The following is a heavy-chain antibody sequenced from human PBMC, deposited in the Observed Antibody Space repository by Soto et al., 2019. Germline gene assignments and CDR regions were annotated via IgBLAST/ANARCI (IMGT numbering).Heavy chain of an antibody. CDR3: ARHDFRAVGRLY. CDR1: GGSISSSSYY. V-gene: IGHV4-39*01. J-gene: IGHJ4*02. CDR2: IYYSGST. Sequence: PSETLSLTCTVSGGSISSSSYYWGWIRQPPGKGLEWIGSIYYSGSTYYNPSLKSRVTISVDTSKNQFSLKLSSVTAADTAVYYCARHDFRAVGRLYCGQGTLVTVFS. D-gene: IGHD3-10*01.